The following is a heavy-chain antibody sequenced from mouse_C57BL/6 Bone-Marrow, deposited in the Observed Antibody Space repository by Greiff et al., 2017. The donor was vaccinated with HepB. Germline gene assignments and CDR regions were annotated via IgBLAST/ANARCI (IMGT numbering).Heavy chain of an antibody. CDR1: GYTFTSYG. V-gene: IGHV1-81*01. J-gene: IGHJ3*01. CDR3: ARRNYYGSSLWFAY. D-gene: IGHD1-1*01. CDR2: IYPRSGNT. Sequence: VQLQESGAELARPGASVKLSCKASGYTFTSYGISWVKQRTGQGLEWIGEIYPRSGNTYYNEKFKGKATLTADKSSSTAYMELRSLTSEDSAVYFCARRNYYGSSLWFAYWGQGTLVTVSA.